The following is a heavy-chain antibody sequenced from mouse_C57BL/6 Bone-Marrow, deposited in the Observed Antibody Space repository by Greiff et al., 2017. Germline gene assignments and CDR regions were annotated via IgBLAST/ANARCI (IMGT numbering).Heavy chain of an antibody. J-gene: IGHJ2*01. CDR2: ISDGGSYT. Sequence: EVHLVESGGGLVKPGGSLKLSCAASGFTFSSYAMSWVRQTPEKRLEWVATISDGGSYTYYPEKVKGRITISRDNAKNNCYMQMSHLKSEDTAMYYGARDRLLRPGYFAYWGQGTTLTVSA. D-gene: IGHD1-2*01. CDR1: GFTFSSYA. V-gene: IGHV5-4*01. CDR3: ARDRLLRPGYFAY.